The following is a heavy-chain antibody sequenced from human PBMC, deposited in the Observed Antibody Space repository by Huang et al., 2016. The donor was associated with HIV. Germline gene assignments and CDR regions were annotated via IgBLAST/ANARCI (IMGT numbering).Heavy chain of an antibody. V-gene: IGHV3-30-3*01. CDR3: ARAKDTWDAYDI. J-gene: IGHJ3*02. D-gene: IGHD5-18*01. CDR2: ISNDGSNN. CDR1: GFPFNNHA. Sequence: QVQLVESGGGVVQPGRSLRLSCAASGFPFNNHAMHWVRQAPGKGLDWVAGISNDGSNNYYADSVKGRFTISRDSSKSTLFLHMTSLRTEDTAVYYCARAKDTWDAYDIWGQGTMVSVSS.